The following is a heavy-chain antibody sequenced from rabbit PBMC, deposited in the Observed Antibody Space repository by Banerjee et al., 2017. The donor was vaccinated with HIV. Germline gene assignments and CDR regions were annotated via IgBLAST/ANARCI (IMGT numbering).Heavy chain of an antibody. D-gene: IGHD2-1*01. J-gene: IGHJ4*01. CDR2: IYTNSGST. CDR1: GIDFSNYVY. CDR3: ARCYDDYGDAGYGSLAL. Sequence: QQQLEESGGGLVKPGGTLTLTCKASGIDFSNYVYICWVRQAPGKGLELIACIYTNSGSTWYASWVDGRFTISRSTSLKTVDLKMTSLTAADTATYFCARCYDDYGDAGYGSLALWGPGTLVTVS. V-gene: IGHV1S43*01.